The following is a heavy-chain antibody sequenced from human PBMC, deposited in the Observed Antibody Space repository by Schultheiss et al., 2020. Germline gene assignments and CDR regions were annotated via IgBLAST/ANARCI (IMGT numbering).Heavy chain of an antibody. V-gene: IGHV3-21*01. Sequence: GGSLRLSFAASGFTFSSYSMNWVRQAPGKGLEWVSSISSSSSYIYYADSVKGRFTISRDNAKNSLYLQMNSLRAEDTAVYYCASPYYYDSSGYYNLDYFDYWGQGTLVTVSS. CDR1: GFTFSSYS. D-gene: IGHD3-22*01. CDR2: ISSSSSYI. CDR3: ASPYYYDSSGYYNLDYFDY. J-gene: IGHJ4*02.